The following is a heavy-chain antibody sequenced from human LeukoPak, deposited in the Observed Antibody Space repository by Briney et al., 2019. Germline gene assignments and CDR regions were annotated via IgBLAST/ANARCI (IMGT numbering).Heavy chain of an antibody. CDR2: ISSNGSST. D-gene: IGHD3-10*01. CDR1: GFTFSSYA. CDR3: ARDGSRLLWFGELLSQNWFDP. V-gene: IGHV3-64*01. Sequence: GGSLRLSCAASGFTFSSYAMHWVRQAPGKGLEYVSAISSNGSSTYYANSVKGRFTISRDNSKNTLYLQMGSLRAEDMAVYYCARDGSRLLWFGELLSQNWFDPWGQGTLVTVSS. J-gene: IGHJ5*02.